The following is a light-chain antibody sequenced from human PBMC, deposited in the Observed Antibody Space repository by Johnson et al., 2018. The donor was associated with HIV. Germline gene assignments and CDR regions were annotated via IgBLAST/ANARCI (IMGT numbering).Light chain of an antibody. CDR3: GTWDSSLSAYV. Sequence: QSVLTQPPSVSAAPGQTVNISCSGNVSNIESYFVSWYHQLPGAAPTLLIYEDNKRPSGIPDRFSGSKSGATATLGITGLQTGDEADYYCGTWDSSLSAYVFGTGTKVTVL. CDR1: VSNIESYF. J-gene: IGLJ1*01. V-gene: IGLV1-51*02. CDR2: EDN.